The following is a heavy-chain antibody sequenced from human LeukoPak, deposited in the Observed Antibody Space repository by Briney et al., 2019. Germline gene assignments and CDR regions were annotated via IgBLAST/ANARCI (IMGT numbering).Heavy chain of an antibody. D-gene: IGHD4-23*01. J-gene: IGHJ4*02. CDR1: GYTFTGYY. CDR2: INPNSGGT. V-gene: IGHV1-2*02. CDR3: ARESRESGNTLDY. Sequence: ASVKVSCKASGYTFTGYYMHWVRQAPGQGLEWMGWINPNSGGTNYAQKFQGRVTMTRDTSISTAYMELSRLRSDDTAVYYCARESRESGNTLDYWGQGTLVTVSS.